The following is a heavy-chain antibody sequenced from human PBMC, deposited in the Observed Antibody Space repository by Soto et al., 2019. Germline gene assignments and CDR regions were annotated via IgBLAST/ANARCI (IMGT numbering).Heavy chain of an antibody. D-gene: IGHD2-2*02. CDR2: MNPNSGNT. Sequence: VSVKVSCKASGYTFTIYDTNWVRQATGQGLGWMGWMNPNSGNTGYAQKFQGRVTMTRNTSISTAYMELSSLRSEDTAVYYCARGLSIVPAAIGDYYYMDVWGKGTTVTVSS. V-gene: IGHV1-8*01. CDR3: ARGLSIVPAAIGDYYYMDV. CDR1: GYTFTIYD. J-gene: IGHJ6*03.